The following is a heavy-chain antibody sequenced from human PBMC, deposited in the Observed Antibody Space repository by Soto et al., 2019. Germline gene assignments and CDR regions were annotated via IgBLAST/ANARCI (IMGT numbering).Heavy chain of an antibody. D-gene: IGHD5-18*01. Sequence: QVQLVQSGAEVKKPGTSVKVSCQTSGYNFSAYYFNWVRQAAGQGPEWMGWLNPRNGQTGYVQKFRGRVTMTRDTSIATVYLELSRLTSEDTAVYFCARETDTSMVDYWGQGTLVTVSS. CDR1: GYNFSAYY. CDR3: ARETDTSMVDY. V-gene: IGHV1-8*01. J-gene: IGHJ4*02. CDR2: LNPRNGQT.